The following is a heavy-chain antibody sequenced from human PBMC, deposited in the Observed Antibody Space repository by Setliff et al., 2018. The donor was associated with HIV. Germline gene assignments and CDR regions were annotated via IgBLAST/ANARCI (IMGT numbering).Heavy chain of an antibody. J-gene: IGHJ4*02. V-gene: IGHV3-15*01. Sequence: GGSLRLSCAASGFTFSRYGMHWVRQAPGKGLEWVVRIKSNPDGGTADSAAPVKGRFTISSDDSKNTLFLHMNSLKSEDTAVYYCATIRGPLNGKYCVDWGQGTLVTVSS. CDR1: GFTFSRYG. CDR2: IKSNPDGGTA. CDR3: ATIRGPLNGKYCVD. D-gene: IGHD2-15*01.